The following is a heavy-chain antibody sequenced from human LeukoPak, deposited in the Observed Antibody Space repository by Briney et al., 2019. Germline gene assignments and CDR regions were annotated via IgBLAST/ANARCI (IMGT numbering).Heavy chain of an antibody. V-gene: IGHV3-23*01. CDR3: AKKTDFWSGYFAS. J-gene: IGHJ5*02. D-gene: IGHD3-3*01. CDR2: ISGSGGRT. Sequence: PGGSLRLSCAASGFTFSSYAMSWVRQAPGKGLEWVSAISGSGGRTYYADSVKGRFTISRDNSKNTLSLQMNSLRAEDTAVYFCAKKTDFWSGYFASWGQGTLVTVSS. CDR1: GFTFSSYA.